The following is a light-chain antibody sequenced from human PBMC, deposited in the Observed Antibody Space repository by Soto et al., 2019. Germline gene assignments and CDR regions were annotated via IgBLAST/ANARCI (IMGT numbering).Light chain of an antibody. J-gene: IGLJ2*01. CDR2: EVN. V-gene: IGLV2-8*01. Sequence: QSALTQPPSASGSPGQSVTIPCTGTSSDVGDYNYVSWYQQHPGKVPKLIIYEVNKRPSGVPDRFSGSKSGNTASLTVSGLQAEDEADYYCSSFVGSPVVFGGGTKVTVL. CDR1: SSDVGDYNY. CDR3: SSFVGSPVV.